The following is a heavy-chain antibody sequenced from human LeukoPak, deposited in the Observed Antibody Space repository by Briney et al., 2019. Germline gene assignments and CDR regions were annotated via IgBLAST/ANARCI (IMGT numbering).Heavy chain of an antibody. J-gene: IGHJ4*02. V-gene: IGHV1-46*01. CDR3: ARVGNYYDSSGYFPFDY. D-gene: IGHD3-22*01. CDR2: INPSGGST. CDR1: GYTFTSYY. Sequence: ASVKVSCKASGYTFTSYYMHWVRQAPGQGLEWMGIINPSGGSTSYAQKFQGGVTMTRDMSTSTVYMELSSLRSEDTAVYYCARVGNYYDSSGYFPFDYWGQGTLVTVSS.